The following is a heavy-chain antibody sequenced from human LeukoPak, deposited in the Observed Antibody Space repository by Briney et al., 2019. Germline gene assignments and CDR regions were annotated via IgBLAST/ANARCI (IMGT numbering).Heavy chain of an antibody. CDR2: IIPMYDTP. Sequence: SVKVSCKASGYIFINYGISWVRQAPGHGLEWMGRIIPMYDTPSYPENFQGRVTISADKSTGTAYMELSSLTSGDTAVYYCVRDYDSSGPQKNYFDFWGRGTLITVSS. J-gene: IGHJ4*02. D-gene: IGHD3-22*01. V-gene: IGHV1-69*06. CDR1: GYIFINYG. CDR3: VRDYDSSGPQKNYFDF.